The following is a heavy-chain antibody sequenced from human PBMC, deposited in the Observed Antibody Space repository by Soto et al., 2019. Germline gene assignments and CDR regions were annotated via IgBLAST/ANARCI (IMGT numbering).Heavy chain of an antibody. CDR1: GYTFTNYY. V-gene: IGHV1-18*04. J-gene: IGHJ3*02. CDR3: ARDTVVPAATDAFDI. CDR2: INAYNGNT. Sequence: GASVKVSCKPSGYTFTNYYMHWVRQAPGQGLEWMGWINAYNGNTNYAQKLQGRVTMTTDTSTSTAYMELRSLRSDDTAVYYCARDTVVPAATDAFDIWGQGTMVTVSS. D-gene: IGHD2-2*01.